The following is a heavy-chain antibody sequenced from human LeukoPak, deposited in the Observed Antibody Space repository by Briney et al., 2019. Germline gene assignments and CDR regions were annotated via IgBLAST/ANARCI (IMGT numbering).Heavy chain of an antibody. CDR3: ARVGSTWYVGY. Sequence: GGSLRLSCAASGFPFSSYWTTWVRQAPGKGLEWVANIKQDGSEKYYVDSVKGRFTISRDNAKNSLYLQMNSLRAEDTAVYYCARVGSTWYVGYWGQGTLVTVSS. CDR2: IKQDGSEK. CDR1: GFPFSSYW. J-gene: IGHJ4*02. V-gene: IGHV3-7*01. D-gene: IGHD6-13*01.